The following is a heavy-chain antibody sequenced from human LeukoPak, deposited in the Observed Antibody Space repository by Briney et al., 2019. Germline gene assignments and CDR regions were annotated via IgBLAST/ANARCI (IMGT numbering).Heavy chain of an antibody. CDR2: ISCSGVST. V-gene: IGHV3-23*01. CDR3: AKDRGPYIGIDNNWLHP. CDR1: GFTFNIYG. D-gene: IGHD1-26*01. Sequence: GGSLRLSCAASGFTFNIYGMNWVRQAPGKGLEWVSGISCSGVSTDYADSVKGRFTTSRDNSKNMVYLQMNTLRAEDTATYYCAKDRGPYIGIDNNWLHPWGQGTLVTVSS. J-gene: IGHJ5*02.